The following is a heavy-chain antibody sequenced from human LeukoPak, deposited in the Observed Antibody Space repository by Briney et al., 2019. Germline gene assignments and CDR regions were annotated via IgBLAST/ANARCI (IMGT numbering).Heavy chain of an antibody. V-gene: IGHV3-30*18. CDR3: AKASLPYSSSWSGAEYFQH. CDR2: ISYDGSNK. Sequence: GRSLRLSYAASGFTFSSYGMHWVRQAPGKGLEWVAVISYDGSNKYYADSVKGRFTISRDNSKNTLYLQMNSLRAEDTAVYYCAKASLPYSSSWSGAEYFQHWGQGTLVTVSS. J-gene: IGHJ1*01. CDR1: GFTFSSYG. D-gene: IGHD6-13*01.